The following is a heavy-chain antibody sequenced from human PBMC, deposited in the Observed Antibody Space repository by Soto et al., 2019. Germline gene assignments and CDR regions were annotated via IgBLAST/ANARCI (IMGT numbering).Heavy chain of an antibody. CDR1: GFTFSSYG. J-gene: IGHJ6*02. CDR3: ARGSADFYYYGMDV. V-gene: IGHV3-33*01. CDR2: IWFDGSDK. Sequence: PWGSLRLSCAASGFTFSSYGIHFFRHSPFKGLEWVAVIWFDGSDKYYADSVKGRFTISRDNSKNTLYLQMSSLGAEDTAVYYCARGSADFYYYGMDVWGQGTTVTVSS.